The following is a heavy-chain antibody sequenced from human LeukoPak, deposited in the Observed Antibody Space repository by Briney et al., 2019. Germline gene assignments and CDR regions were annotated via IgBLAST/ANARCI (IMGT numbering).Heavy chain of an antibody. CDR1: GYTFTDYS. Sequence: ASVKVSCKASGYTFTDYSMHWVRQAPGQGLEWMGWINPNSGDTDYAQKFQGRVTMTRDTSISTAYLEVSRLTSDHTAVFFCARDAIAAAGAGAWGQGTLVTVSS. V-gene: IGHV1-2*02. CDR3: ARDAIAAAGAGA. D-gene: IGHD6-13*01. J-gene: IGHJ4*02. CDR2: INPNSGDT.